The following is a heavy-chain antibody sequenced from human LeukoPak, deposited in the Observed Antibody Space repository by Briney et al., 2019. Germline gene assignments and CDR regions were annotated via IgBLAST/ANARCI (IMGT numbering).Heavy chain of an antibody. CDR2: INAGNGNT. D-gene: IGHD2-2*01. J-gene: IGHJ4*02. V-gene: IGHV1-3*01. CDR1: GYTFTSYA. Sequence: ASVKVSCKASGYTFTSYAMHWVRQAPGQRLEWMGWINAGNGNTKYSQKFQGRVTITRDTSASTAYMELSSLRSEDTAVYYCARGGYCSSTSCYRLFRYYFDYWGQGTLVTVSS. CDR3: ARGGYCSSTSCYRLFRYYFDY.